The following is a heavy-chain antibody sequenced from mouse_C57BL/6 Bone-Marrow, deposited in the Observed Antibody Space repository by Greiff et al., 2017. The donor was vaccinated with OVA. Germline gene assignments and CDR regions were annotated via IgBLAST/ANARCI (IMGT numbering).Heavy chain of an antibody. V-gene: IGHV2-9-1*01. Sequence: VKVVESGPGLVAPSQSLSITCTVSGFSLTSYAISWVRQPPGKGLEWLGVIWTGGGTNYNSALKSRLSISKDNSKSQVFLKMNSLQTDDTARYYCARTKTAQATDFDYWGQGTTLTVSS. CDR1: GFSLTSYA. D-gene: IGHD3-2*02. CDR3: ARTKTAQATDFDY. J-gene: IGHJ2*01. CDR2: IWTGGGT.